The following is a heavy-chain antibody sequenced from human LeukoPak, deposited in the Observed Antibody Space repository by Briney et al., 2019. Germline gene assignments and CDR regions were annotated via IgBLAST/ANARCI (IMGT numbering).Heavy chain of an antibody. J-gene: IGHJ4*02. D-gene: IGHD1/OR15-1a*01. V-gene: IGHV4-4*07. CDR1: GGSISSYY. CDR3: ALEQRRGPFDY. Sequence: SSETLSLTCTVSGGSISSYYWSWIRQPAGKGLEWIGRIYTSGSTNYNPSLKSRVTMSVDTSKNQFSLKLSSVTAADTAVYYCALEQRRGPFDYWGQGTLATVSS. CDR2: IYTSGST.